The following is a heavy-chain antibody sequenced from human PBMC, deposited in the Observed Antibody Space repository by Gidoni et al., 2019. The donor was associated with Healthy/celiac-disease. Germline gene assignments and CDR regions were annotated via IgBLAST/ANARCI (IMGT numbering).Heavy chain of an antibody. D-gene: IGHD2-2*01. CDR2: IIPIFGTA. Sequence: QVQLVQSGAEVKKPGSSVKVSCEASGGTFSSYAISWVRQAPGQGLEWMGGIIPIFGTANYAQKFQGRVTITADESTSTAYMELSSLRSEDTAVYYCARKSRGPAATNWFDPWGQGTLVTVSS. CDR3: ARKSRGPAATNWFDP. V-gene: IGHV1-69*01. J-gene: IGHJ5*02. CDR1: GGTFSSYA.